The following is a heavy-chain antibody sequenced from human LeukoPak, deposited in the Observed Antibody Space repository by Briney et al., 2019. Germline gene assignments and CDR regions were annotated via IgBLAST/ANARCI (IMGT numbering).Heavy chain of an antibody. V-gene: IGHV1-18*01. Sequence: ASVKVSCKASGYTFTSYGISWVRQAPGQGLEWMGWISAYNGNTNYAQKLQGRVTMTTDTSTSTAYMELRSLRSDDTAVYYCARAYDILTGYYRKWFDPWGQGTLVTVSS. J-gene: IGHJ5*02. CDR3: ARAYDILTGYYRKWFDP. CDR2: ISAYNGNT. D-gene: IGHD3-9*01. CDR1: GYTFTSYG.